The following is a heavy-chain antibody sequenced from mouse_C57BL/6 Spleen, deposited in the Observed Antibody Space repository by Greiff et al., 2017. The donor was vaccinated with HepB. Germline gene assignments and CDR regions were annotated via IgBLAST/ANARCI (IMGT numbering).Heavy chain of an antibody. CDR2: INPNNGGT. V-gene: IGHV1-26*01. Sequence: EVQLQQSGPELVKPGASAKISCKASGYTFTDYYMNWVKQSHGKSLEWIGDINPNNGGTSYNQKFKGKATLTVEKSSSTAYMELRSLTSEDSAVYYCARSPTTVVADYWGQGTTLTVSS. J-gene: IGHJ2*01. CDR1: GYTFTDYY. D-gene: IGHD1-1*01. CDR3: ARSPTTVVADY.